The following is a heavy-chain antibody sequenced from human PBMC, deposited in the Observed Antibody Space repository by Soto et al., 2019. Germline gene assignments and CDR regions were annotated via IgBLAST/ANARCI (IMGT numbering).Heavy chain of an antibody. Sequence: QVQLQESGPGLVKPSQTLSLTCPVSGGSISSGDYYWSWIRQPPGRGLEWIGYIYYSGSTYYNPSLKSRVTIAVDTSKNQFSLKLSSVTAADTAVYYCARATIVLVPAAMVSHWFDPWGQGTLVTVSS. CDR1: GGSISSGDYY. CDR3: ARATIVLVPAAMVSHWFDP. CDR2: IYYSGST. J-gene: IGHJ5*02. D-gene: IGHD2-2*01. V-gene: IGHV4-30-4*01.